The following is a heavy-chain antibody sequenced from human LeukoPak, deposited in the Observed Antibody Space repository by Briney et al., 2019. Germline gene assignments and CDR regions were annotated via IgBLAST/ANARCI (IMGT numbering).Heavy chain of an antibody. D-gene: IGHD1-26*01. CDR3: ARGLRGIVGATTSDY. CDR1: GYTFTSYY. Sequence: ASVKVSCKASGYTFTSYYMHWVRQAPGQGLEWMGIINPSGGSTSYAQKFQGRVTMTRDMSTSTVYMELSSLRSEDTAVYYCARGLRGIVGATTSDYWGQGTLVSVSS. J-gene: IGHJ4*02. CDR2: INPSGGST. V-gene: IGHV1-46*01.